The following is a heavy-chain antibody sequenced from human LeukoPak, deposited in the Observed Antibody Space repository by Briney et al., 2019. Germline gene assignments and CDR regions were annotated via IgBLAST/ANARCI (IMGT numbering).Heavy chain of an antibody. CDR2: IYYSGST. J-gene: IGHJ4*02. CDR1: GGSISSYY. V-gene: IGHV4-59*01. CDR3: AREKIRGGFDY. D-gene: IGHD3-10*01. Sequence: SETLSLTCTVSGGSISSYYWSWIRHPPGKGLEWIGYIYYSGSTNYNPSLKSRVTISVDTSKNQFSLKLSSVTAADTAVYYCAREKIRGGFDYWGQGTLVTVSS.